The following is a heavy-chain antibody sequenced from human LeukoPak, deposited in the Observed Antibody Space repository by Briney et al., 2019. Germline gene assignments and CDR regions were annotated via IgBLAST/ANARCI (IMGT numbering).Heavy chain of an antibody. CDR2: IKQDGSAE. J-gene: IGHJ4*02. CDR3: ARDLFDY. Sequence: PGGSLRLSCAVSGFTISNYWMSWVRQAPGKGLEWVATIKQDGSAEFYVDSVKGRFIISRDSAKNSLYLQMNSLRDDDTAVYYCARDLFDYWGQGTLVTVSS. CDR1: GFTISNYW. V-gene: IGHV3-7*01.